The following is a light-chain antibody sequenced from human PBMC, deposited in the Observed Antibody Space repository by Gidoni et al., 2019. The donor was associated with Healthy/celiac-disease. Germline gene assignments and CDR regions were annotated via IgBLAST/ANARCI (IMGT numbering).Light chain of an antibody. CDR2: EVS. J-gene: IGLJ2*01. CDR3: CSYAGSSTLV. CDR1: SSDVGSYNL. Sequence: QSALTQPAPVSGSPGQSITISCTGTSSDVGSYNLFSWYQQHPGKAPKLMIYEVSKRPSGVSNRFSGSKSGNTASLTISGLQAEDEADYYCCSYAGSSTLVFGGGTKLTVL. V-gene: IGLV2-23*02.